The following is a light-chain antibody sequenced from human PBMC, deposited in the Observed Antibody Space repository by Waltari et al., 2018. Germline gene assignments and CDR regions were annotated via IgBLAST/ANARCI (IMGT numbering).Light chain of an antibody. CDR3: QQSYTTPLT. Sequence: DIQMTQSPSSLSASVGDRVTISCRASQSISFSLNWYQQKLGQAPRLLISVASSLQFGVPSKFSGSGSGTDFTLTISGLQPDDSATYYCQQSYTTPLTFGGGTKVEIK. CDR2: VAS. CDR1: QSISFS. V-gene: IGKV1-39*01. J-gene: IGKJ4*01.